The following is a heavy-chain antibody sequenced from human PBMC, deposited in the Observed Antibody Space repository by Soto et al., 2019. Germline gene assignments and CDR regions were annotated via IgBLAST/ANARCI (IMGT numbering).Heavy chain of an antibody. V-gene: IGHV1-18*01. CDR1: GYTFSNYG. CDR3: ARGKVGGDSNY. J-gene: IGHJ4*02. CDR2: ISGYIHNT. D-gene: IGHD2-21*02. Sequence: QVQLVQSGAEVKKPGASVKVSCKASGYTFSNYGINWVRQAPGQGLEWMGWISGYIHNTKYAQKVQGRVTMTTDTSTSTAYMELRSLRSDDTAVYYCARGKVGGDSNYWGQGTLVTVSS.